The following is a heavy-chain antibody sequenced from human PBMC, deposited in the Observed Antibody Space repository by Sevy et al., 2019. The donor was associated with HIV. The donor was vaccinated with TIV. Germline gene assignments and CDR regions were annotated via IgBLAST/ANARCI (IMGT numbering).Heavy chain of an antibody. D-gene: IGHD3-9*01. CDR2: ISYDGRNK. CDR3: AKDFTGYNGMDV. J-gene: IGHJ6*02. Sequence: GGSLRLSCPVSGITFTTSGMHWVRQAPGKGLEWVAVISYDGRNKFYGDSVKGRFTISRDNSKNILFLQMNSLRAEDTAVYYCAKDFTGYNGMDVWGQGTMVTVSS. CDR1: GITFTTSG. V-gene: IGHV3-30*18.